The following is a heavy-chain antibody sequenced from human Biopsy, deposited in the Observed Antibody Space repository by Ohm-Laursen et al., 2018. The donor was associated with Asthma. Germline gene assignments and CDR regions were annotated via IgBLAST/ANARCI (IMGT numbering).Heavy chain of an antibody. Sequence: GSLRLSCAALGFAVSRDYMFWVRQAPGKGLEWVSVIYSGGTSHTADSVRGQFTISRDYSKNTLYLQMHSLRAEDTAVYYCARGDSSNWSHYYFDYWGQGTLVTVSS. J-gene: IGHJ4*02. CDR3: ARGDSSNWSHYYFDY. V-gene: IGHV3-53*01. D-gene: IGHD3-22*01. CDR2: IYSGGTS. CDR1: GFAVSRDY.